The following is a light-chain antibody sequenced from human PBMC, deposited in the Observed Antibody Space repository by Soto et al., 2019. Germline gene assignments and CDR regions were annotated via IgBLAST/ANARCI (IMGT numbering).Light chain of an antibody. Sequence: DIQMTQSPSSLSASVGARVTITCRASHGIRNDLSWYQQQPGKAPKRLIYGTSNLQSGVPLRFSGSGSGTEFTLTSSSMQPEDFATYYCLQHSRYPFTFGGGTKVESK. CDR1: HGIRND. J-gene: IGKJ4*02. CDR3: LQHSRYPFT. V-gene: IGKV1-17*01. CDR2: GTS.